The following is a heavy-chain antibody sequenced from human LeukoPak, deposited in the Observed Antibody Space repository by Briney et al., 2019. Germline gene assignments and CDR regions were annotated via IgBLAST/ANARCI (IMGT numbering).Heavy chain of an antibody. CDR3: ARDLYCSSSSCRLGDGWFDP. Sequence: GGSLRLSCAASGFTFSGYYMSWIRQAPGKGLEWVSYISSSGSPIYYVDSVKGRFTISRDNAKNSLYLQMNSLRAEDTAVYYCARDLYCSSSSCRLGDGWFDPWGQGTLVTVSS. CDR2: ISSSGSPI. CDR1: GFTFSGYY. J-gene: IGHJ5*02. D-gene: IGHD2-15*01. V-gene: IGHV3-11*04.